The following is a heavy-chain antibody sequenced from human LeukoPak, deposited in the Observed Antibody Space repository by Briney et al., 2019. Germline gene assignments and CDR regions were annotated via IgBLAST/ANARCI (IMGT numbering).Heavy chain of an antibody. Sequence: GGSLRLSCAASVFTFSRFAMGWVRQTPGKGLEWVSTISNIGDTYFADSVKGRFTISRDNSKDTLYLQMSSLRAEDTAVYYCAKYFGFCGVTGCPAGWCMDVWGTGTTVTVSS. J-gene: IGHJ6*03. CDR3: AKYFGFCGVTGCPAGWCMDV. D-gene: IGHD2-21*01. V-gene: IGHV3-23*01. CDR2: ISNIGDT. CDR1: VFTFSRFA.